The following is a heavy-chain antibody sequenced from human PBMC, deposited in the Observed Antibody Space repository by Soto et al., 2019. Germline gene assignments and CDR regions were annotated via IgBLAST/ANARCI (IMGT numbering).Heavy chain of an antibody. CDR3: ARTYCKYFSGSETDY. CDR2: ISAYNSNT. J-gene: IGHJ4*02. D-gene: IGHD3-10*01. V-gene: IGHV1-18*01. Sequence: ASVKVSCKASEYSFTNYGISWVRQAPGQGLEWMGWISAYNSNTDYAQWLQGRVTMTTDTSTSTAYMELRSLRSDDTAVYYCARTYCKYFSGSETDYWGQGTLVTVYS. CDR1: EYSFTNYG.